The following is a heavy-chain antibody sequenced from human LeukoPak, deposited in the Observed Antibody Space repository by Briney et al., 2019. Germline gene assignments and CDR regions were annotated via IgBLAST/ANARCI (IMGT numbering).Heavy chain of an antibody. CDR2: FYYSGST. CDR1: GGSISSSYYY. CDR3: AGRLWRRDGYNLSAFDI. V-gene: IGHV4-39*01. D-gene: IGHD5-24*01. J-gene: IGHJ3*02. Sequence: PSETLSLTCTVSGGSISSSYYYWGWIRQPPGKGLEWIGSFYYSGSTYYNPSLKSRVTISVDPSKKQFSLKLRSVTAADTAVYYCAGRLWRRDGYNLSAFDIWGQGTMVTVSS.